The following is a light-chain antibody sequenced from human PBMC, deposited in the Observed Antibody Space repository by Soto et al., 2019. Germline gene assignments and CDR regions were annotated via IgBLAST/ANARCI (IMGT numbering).Light chain of an antibody. J-gene: IGKJ1*01. CDR2: GVS. V-gene: IGKV3-20*01. CDR3: QQYGISPRT. CDR1: LSLNNIY. Sequence: EIVLTQSPGTLSLSPGERATLSCRASLSLNNIYLAWYQQTPGQVPRLLIYGVSSRATGIPDRFSGSGSGTDFTLTISRLEPEDFAVYYCQQYGISPRTFGQGTKVEIK.